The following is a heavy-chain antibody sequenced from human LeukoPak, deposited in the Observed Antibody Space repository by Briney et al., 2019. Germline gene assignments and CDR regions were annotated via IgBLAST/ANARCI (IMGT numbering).Heavy chain of an antibody. CDR3: AGTYYDFWSGSYYFDY. J-gene: IGHJ4*02. D-gene: IGHD3-3*01. Sequence: GGSLRLSCAASGFTFSSYAMSWARQAPGKGLEWVSAISGSGGSTYYADSVKGRFTISRDNSKNTLYLQMNSLRAEDTAVYYCAGTYYDFWSGSYYFDYWGQGTLVTVSS. V-gene: IGHV3-23*01. CDR1: GFTFSSYA. CDR2: ISGSGGST.